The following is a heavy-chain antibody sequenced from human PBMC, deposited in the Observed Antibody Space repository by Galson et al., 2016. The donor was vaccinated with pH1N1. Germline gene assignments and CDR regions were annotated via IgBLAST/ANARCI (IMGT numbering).Heavy chain of an antibody. CDR3: ARVNHYYYYGMDV. D-gene: IGHD1-14*01. CDR1: GFTFSSYS. Sequence: SLRLSCAASGFTFSSYSMNWVRQAPGKGLEWVSYISSSSSTIYYADSVKGRFTISRDNAKNSLYLQMNSLRAEDTAVYYCARVNHYYYYGMDVWGQGTMVTVSS. V-gene: IGHV3-48*01. CDR2: ISSSSSTI. J-gene: IGHJ6*02.